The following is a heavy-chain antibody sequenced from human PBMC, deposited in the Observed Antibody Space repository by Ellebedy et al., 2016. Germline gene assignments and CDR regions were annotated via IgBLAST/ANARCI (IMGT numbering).Heavy chain of an antibody. CDR3: ARRRHGMDV. Sequence: GSLRLSCTVSGGSISSSSYYWGWIRQPPGKGLEWIGSIYYSGSTYYNPSLKSRVTISVDTSKNQFSLKLRSVTAADTAVYYCARRRHGMDVWGQGTTVTVSS. J-gene: IGHJ6*02. CDR1: GGSISSSSYY. V-gene: IGHV4-39*01. CDR2: IYYSGST.